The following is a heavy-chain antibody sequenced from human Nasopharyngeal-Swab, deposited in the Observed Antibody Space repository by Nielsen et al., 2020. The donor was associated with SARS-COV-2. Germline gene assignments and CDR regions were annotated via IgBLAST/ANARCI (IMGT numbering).Heavy chain of an antibody. V-gene: IGHV3-48*01. CDR3: ARRQASSWSLDY. CDR1: GFTFSSYS. CDR2: ISSSSTTI. J-gene: IGHJ4*02. D-gene: IGHD6-13*01. Sequence: GESLKISCAASGFTFSSYSMNWVRQAPGEGLEWVSYISSSSTTIYYADSVKGRFAISRDNSRNTLYLQMNSLRGEDTAVYYCARRQASSWSLDYWGQGTLVTVSS.